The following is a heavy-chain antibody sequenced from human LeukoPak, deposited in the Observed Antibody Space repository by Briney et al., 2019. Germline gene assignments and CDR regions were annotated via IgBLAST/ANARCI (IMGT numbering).Heavy chain of an antibody. D-gene: IGHD3-22*01. CDR2: IYYSGST. CDR3: ARNYYDSTGYLPGLFDY. CDR1: GASVSSVFYY. V-gene: IGHV4-61*01. Sequence: SETLSLTCTVSGASVSSVFYYWSWVRQPPGRGLEWIGYIYYSGSTNYTPSLKSRVTILVDTSKTQFSLRLSSVTAADTAVYYCARNYYDSTGYLPGLFDYWGQGTLVTVSS. J-gene: IGHJ4*02.